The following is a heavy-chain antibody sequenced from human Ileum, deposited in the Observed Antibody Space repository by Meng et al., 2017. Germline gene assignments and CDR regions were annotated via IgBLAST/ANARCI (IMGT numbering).Heavy chain of an antibody. D-gene: IGHD3-22*01. CDR3: ATSNDRDVYYLGY. CDR2: IFQSGRN. CDR1: GKG. Sequence: QRQGEESGTRLVESSGAVYLTWAVSGKGWSWVGQAPGKGLEWIGEIFQSGRNNYNPSLKSRVTISIDKSKRQISMQLSAVTAADTAVYSCATSNDRDVYYLGYWGQGTLVTVSS. V-gene: IGHV4-4*02. J-gene: IGHJ4*02.